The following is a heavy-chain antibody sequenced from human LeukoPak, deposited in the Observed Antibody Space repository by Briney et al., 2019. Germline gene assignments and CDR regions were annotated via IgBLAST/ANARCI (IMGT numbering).Heavy chain of an antibody. CDR1: GFTFSSYS. CDR2: IKTDGSQI. J-gene: IGHJ6*03. V-gene: IGHV3-7*01. CDR3: ARGSWGAAGTLRYYYYYYMDV. Sequence: PRGSLRLSCAASGFTFSSYSMNWVRQAPGKGLEWVANIKTDGSQIYYVDSVKGRFTISRDNAKNSLYLQMNSLRAEDTAVYYCARGSWGAAGTLRYYYYYYMDVWGKGTTLTVSS. D-gene: IGHD6-13*01.